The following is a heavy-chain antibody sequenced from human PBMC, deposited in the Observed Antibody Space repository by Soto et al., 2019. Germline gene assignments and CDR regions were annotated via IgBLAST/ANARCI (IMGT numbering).Heavy chain of an antibody. CDR1: GFTFSSYA. CDR3: ARGGALSVAGSYYFDY. J-gene: IGHJ4*02. V-gene: IGHV3-30-3*01. D-gene: IGHD6-19*01. CDR2: ISYDGSNK. Sequence: SLRLSCAASGFTFSSYAMHWVRQAPGKGLEWVAVISYDGSNKYYADSVKGRFTISRDNSKNTLYLQMNSLRAEDTAVYYCARGGALSVAGSYYFDYWGQGTLVTVSS.